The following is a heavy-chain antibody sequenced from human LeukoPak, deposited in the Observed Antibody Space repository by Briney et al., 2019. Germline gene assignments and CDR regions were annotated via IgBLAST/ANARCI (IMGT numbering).Heavy chain of an antibody. CDR3: AHRNHDGSGSYYYYFDY. D-gene: IGHD3-10*01. V-gene: IGHV3-30*03. Sequence: GGSLRLSCAASGFTFSGYGMHWVRQAPGKGLEWVAVISYDGSNTYYADSVKGRFTISRDNSKNTLYLQMNSLRAEDTAVYYCAHRNHDGSGSYYYYFDYWGQGTLVTVSS. J-gene: IGHJ4*02. CDR2: ISYDGSNT. CDR1: GFTFSGYG.